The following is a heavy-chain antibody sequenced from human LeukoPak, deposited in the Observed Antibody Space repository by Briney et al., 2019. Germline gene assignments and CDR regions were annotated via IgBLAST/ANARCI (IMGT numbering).Heavy chain of an antibody. CDR1: GYTFTIYD. CDR2: MNPNSGNT. V-gene: IGHV1-8*03. D-gene: IGHD6-13*01. Sequence: VASVKVSCKASGYTFTIYDINWVRQATGQGLEWMGCMNPNSGNTGYAQKFQGRVTITRNTSISTAYMELSSLRSEDTAVYYCARGRGSSRYRWFDPWGQGTLVTVSS. CDR3: ARGRGSSRYRWFDP. J-gene: IGHJ5*02.